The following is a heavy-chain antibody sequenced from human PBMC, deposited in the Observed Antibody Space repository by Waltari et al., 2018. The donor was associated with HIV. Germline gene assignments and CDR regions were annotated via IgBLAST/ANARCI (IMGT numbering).Heavy chain of an antibody. J-gene: IGHJ4*02. Sequence: QVQLQQWGAGLLKPSETLSLTCAVYGGSFSDYYWSWIRQPPGKGLEWIGEIDQRRNTNYNPSLKGRVTISLDTSKNQFSLKLTSVTAADTALYYCATLRSITEGPPIDSWGQGTLATVSS. CDR1: GGSFSDYY. CDR2: IDQRRNT. V-gene: IGHV4-34*02. CDR3: ATLRSITEGPPIDS.